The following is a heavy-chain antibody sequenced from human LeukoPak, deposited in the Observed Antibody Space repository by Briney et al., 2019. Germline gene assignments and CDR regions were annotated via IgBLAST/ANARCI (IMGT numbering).Heavy chain of an antibody. Sequence: PSETLSLTCAVSGSSISSGGYSWSWIRQPPGKGLEWIGYIYHSGSTYYNPSLKSRVTISVDRSKNQFSLKLSSVTAADTAVYYCARDGVRGVGEIDYWGQGTLVTVSS. CDR3: ARDGVRGVGEIDY. V-gene: IGHV4-30-2*01. CDR2: IYHSGST. D-gene: IGHD3-10*01. CDR1: GSSISSGGYS. J-gene: IGHJ4*02.